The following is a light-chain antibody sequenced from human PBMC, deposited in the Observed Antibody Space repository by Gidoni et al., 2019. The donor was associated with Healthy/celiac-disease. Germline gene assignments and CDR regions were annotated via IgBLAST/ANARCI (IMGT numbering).Light chain of an antibody. CDR2: GAS. V-gene: IGKV3-15*01. J-gene: IGKJ1*01. Sequence: VMTQSPATLSVSPGERATLSCRASQSVSSNLAWYQQKPGQAPRLLIYGASTRATGIPARFSGSGSGTEFTLTISSLQSEDFAVYYCQQYNNWPSWTFGQGTKVEIK. CDR1: QSVSSN. CDR3: QQYNNWPSWT.